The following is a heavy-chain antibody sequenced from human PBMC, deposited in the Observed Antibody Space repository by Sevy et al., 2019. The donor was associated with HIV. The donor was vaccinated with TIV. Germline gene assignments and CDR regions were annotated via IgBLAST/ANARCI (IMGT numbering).Heavy chain of an antibody. CDR1: GFTFNSYA. CDR2: ISKDGRTK. J-gene: IGHJ6*02. Sequence: GGSLRLSCAASGFTFNSYAMHWVRQAPGKGLEWVAVISKDGRTKYYAESVKGGFTISGDNSKNTLNLQMNSLRAEDTAVFYCAKDRCTGDVCENYYYALDIWGQGTTVTVSS. CDR3: AKDRCTGDVCENYYYALDI. V-gene: IGHV3-30*18. D-gene: IGHD2-8*02.